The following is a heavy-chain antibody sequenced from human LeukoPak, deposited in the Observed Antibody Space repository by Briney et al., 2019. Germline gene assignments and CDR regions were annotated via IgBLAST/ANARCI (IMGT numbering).Heavy chain of an antibody. CDR2: IKQDGYEK. D-gene: IGHD3-10*01. Sequence: GGSLRLSCAASGFTFSGYWMSWVRQTPEKGLEWVANIKQDGYEKYYVDSVKGRFTISRDNAKNSLYLQMNSLRADDTAIYYCAREGYYGSGSPPSLYFDYWGQGTLVTVSS. J-gene: IGHJ4*02. CDR1: GFTFSGYW. V-gene: IGHV3-7*01. CDR3: AREGYYGSGSPPSLYFDY.